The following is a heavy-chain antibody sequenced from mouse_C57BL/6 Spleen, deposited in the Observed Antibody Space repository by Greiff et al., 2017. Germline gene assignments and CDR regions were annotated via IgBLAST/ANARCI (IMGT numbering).Heavy chain of an antibody. Sequence: QVQLQQSGPELVKPGASVKISCKASGYAFSSSWMNWVQPRPGKGLEWIGRIYPGDGDTNYNGKFKGKATLTADKSSSTAYMQLSSLTSEDSAVYFCARYYGSLDYWGQGTTLTVSS. D-gene: IGHD1-1*01. J-gene: IGHJ2*01. CDR1: GYAFSSSW. CDR2: IYPGDGDT. V-gene: IGHV1-82*01. CDR3: ARYYGSLDY.